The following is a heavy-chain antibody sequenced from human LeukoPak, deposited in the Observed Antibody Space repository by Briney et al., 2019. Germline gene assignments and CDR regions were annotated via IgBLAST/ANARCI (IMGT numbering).Heavy chain of an antibody. CDR3: ARAPTSLFDY. V-gene: IGHV3-21*01. CDR2: ISSSSSYI. J-gene: IGHJ4*02. D-gene: IGHD3-10*01. Sequence: PGGSLRLSCAASGFTFSSYSVNWVRQAPGKGLEWVSSISSSSSYIYYADSVKGRFTISRDNAENSLYLQMNSLRAEDTAVYYCARAPTSLFDYWGQGTLVTVSS. CDR1: GFTFSSYS.